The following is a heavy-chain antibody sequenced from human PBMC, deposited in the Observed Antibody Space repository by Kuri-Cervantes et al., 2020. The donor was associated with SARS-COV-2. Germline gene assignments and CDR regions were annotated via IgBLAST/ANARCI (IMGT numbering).Heavy chain of an antibody. J-gene: IGHJ3*02. Sequence: GGSLRLSCKGSGYSLTSYWIGWVRQMPGKGLEWMGIIYPGDSDTRYSPSFQGQVTISADKSISTAYLQWSSLKASDTAMYYCARSAAPNAFDIWGQGTMVTVSS. V-gene: IGHV5-51*01. D-gene: IGHD6-25*01. CDR2: IYPGDSDT. CDR1: GYSLTSYW. CDR3: ARSAAPNAFDI.